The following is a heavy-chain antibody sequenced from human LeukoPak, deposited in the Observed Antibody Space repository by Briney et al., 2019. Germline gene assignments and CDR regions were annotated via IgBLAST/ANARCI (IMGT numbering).Heavy chain of an antibody. V-gene: IGHV4-38-2*02. CDR2: IYHSGST. D-gene: IGHD2-15*01. CDR1: GYSISSGYY. Sequence: SETLSLTCTVSGYSISSGYYWGWIRQPPGKGLEWIGSIYHSGSTYYNPSLKSRVTISVDTSKNQFSLKLSSVTVADTAVYYCASKYCSGGSCYSAQATPLDYWGQGTLVTVSS. CDR3: ASKYCSGGSCYSAQATPLDY. J-gene: IGHJ4*02.